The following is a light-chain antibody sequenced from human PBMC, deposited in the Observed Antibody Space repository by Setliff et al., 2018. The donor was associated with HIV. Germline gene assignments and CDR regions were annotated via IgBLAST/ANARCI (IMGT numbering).Light chain of an antibody. CDR2: QAT. J-gene: IGLJ1*01. CDR1: SGDVGRYDL. Sequence: QSALTQPASVSGSPGQSITISCTGTSGDVGRYDLVSWYQQHPARAPKLIIYQATRRPSGVSNRFSGSKSGNVASLTISGLQAEGEADYYCCSNTGSNTYVFGSGTKVTVL. CDR3: CSNTGSNTYV. V-gene: IGLV2-23*01.